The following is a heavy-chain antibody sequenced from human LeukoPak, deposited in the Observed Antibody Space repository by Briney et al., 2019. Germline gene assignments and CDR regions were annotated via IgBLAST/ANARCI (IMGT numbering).Heavy chain of an antibody. J-gene: IGHJ6*03. D-gene: IGHD2-2*01. CDR1: GGSISSYY. CDR3: AREDIVVVPAASSRYYYYYMDV. CDR2: IYTSGST. V-gene: IGHV4-4*07. Sequence: SETLSLTCTVSGGSISSYYWSWIRQPAGKGLEWIGRIYTSGSTNYNPSLKSRVTMSVDTPKNQFSLKLSSVTAADTAVYYCAREDIVVVPAASSRYYYYYMDVWGKGTTVTVSS.